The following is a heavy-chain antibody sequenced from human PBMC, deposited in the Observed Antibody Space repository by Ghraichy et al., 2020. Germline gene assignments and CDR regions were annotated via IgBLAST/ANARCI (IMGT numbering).Heavy chain of an antibody. CDR3: ARVFINRGTYGNEPYYNAMDV. D-gene: IGHD1-1*01. CDR2: ISKDGDNE. V-gene: IGHV3-30*03. Sequence: GESLNISCEASGFSFRSYGMHWVRQAPGKGPEWVARISKDGDNESYGDSVTGRFTISRDNWNNKVYLEMNSLRPDDSAVYFCARVFINRGTYGNEPYYNAMDVWGQGTTVTVSS. J-gene: IGHJ6*02. CDR1: GFSFRSYG.